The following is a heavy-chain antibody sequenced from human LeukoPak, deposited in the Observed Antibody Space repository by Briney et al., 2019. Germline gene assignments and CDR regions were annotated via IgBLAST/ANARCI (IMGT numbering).Heavy chain of an antibody. Sequence: TSETLSLTCAVYGGSFSGYYWSWIRQPPGKGLEWIGEINHSGSTNYNPSLKSRVTISVDTSKNQFSLKLSSVTAADTAVYYCARGTTIFNYYYYMDVWGKGTTVTVSS. CDR3: ARGTTIFNYYYYMDV. V-gene: IGHV4-34*01. J-gene: IGHJ6*03. CDR1: GGSFSGYY. CDR2: INHSGST. D-gene: IGHD3-3*01.